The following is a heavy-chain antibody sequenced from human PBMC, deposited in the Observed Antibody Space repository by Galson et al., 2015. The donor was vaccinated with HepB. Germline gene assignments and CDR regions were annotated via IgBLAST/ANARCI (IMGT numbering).Heavy chain of an antibody. Sequence: ETLSLTCTVSGGSISSSSYYWGWIRQPPGKGLEWIGSIYYSGSTYYNPSLKSRVTISVDTYKNQFSLKLSSVTAADTAVYYCARLGYCSSTSCRGWYFDYWGQGTLVTVSS. J-gene: IGHJ4*02. CDR3: ARLGYCSSTSCRGWYFDY. D-gene: IGHD2-2*01. V-gene: IGHV4-39*01. CDR1: GGSISSSSYY. CDR2: IYYSGST.